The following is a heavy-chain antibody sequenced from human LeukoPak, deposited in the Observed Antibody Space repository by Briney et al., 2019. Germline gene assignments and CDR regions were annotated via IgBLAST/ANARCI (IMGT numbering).Heavy chain of an antibody. CDR2: ISGRGGSV. CDR1: GFTFSIYA. V-gene: IGHV3-23*01. Sequence: GGSLRLSCAASGFTFSIYAMGWVRQAPGKGLEWVSTISGRGGSVDYADSVKGRFIISRDNSKNTLYLQMNSLRAEDTAVYYCAKLPQVAGDGYNFDYWGQGTLATVSS. CDR3: AKLPQVAGDGYNFDY. D-gene: IGHD5-24*01. J-gene: IGHJ4*02.